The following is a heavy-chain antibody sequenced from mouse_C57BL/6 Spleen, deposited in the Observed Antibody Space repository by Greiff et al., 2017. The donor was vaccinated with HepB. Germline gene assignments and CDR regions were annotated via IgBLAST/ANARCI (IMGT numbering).Heavy chain of an antibody. CDR3: TRLYYDYY. CDR1: GYTFTDYE. D-gene: IGHD2-4*01. CDR2: IDPETGGT. J-gene: IGHJ2*01. V-gene: IGHV1-15*01. Sequence: VQGVESGAELVRPGASVTLSCKASGYTFTDYEMHWVKQTPVHGLEWIGAIDPETGGTAYNQKFKGKAILTADKSSSTAYMELRSLTSEDSAVYYCTRLYYDYYWGQGTTLTVSS.